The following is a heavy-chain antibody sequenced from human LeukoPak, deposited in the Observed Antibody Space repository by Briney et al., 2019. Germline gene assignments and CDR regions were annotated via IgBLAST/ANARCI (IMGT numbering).Heavy chain of an antibody. CDR3: ARDLNGGSHFDY. CDR1: GGPISNNY. CDR2: VYVSGYT. V-gene: IGHV4-59*01. J-gene: IGHJ4*01. D-gene: IGHD4-23*01. Sequence: SETLSLTCTVSGGPISNNYWSWIRQPPGKGLEWIGYVYVSGYTHYNLSLKSRVTISIDTSKNHFSLNLTSVTAADTAVYYCARDLNGGSHFDYWGHGTLVTVSA.